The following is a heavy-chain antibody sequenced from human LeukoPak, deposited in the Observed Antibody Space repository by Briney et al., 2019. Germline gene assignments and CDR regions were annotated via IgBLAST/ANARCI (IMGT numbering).Heavy chain of an antibody. Sequence: SETLSLTCTVSGGSISSSSYYWGWIRQPPGKGLEWIGSIYYSGSTYNNPSLKSRVTISVDTSKNQFSLKLSSVTAADTVVYYCVLSGSFVDFDYWGQGTLVTVSS. V-gene: IGHV4-39*01. CDR2: IYYSGST. D-gene: IGHD1-26*01. J-gene: IGHJ4*02. CDR1: GGSISSSSYY. CDR3: VLSGSFVDFDY.